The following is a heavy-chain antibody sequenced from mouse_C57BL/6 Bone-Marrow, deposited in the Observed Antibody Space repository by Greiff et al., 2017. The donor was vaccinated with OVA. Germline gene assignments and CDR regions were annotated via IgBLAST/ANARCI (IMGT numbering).Heavy chain of an antibody. CDR2: IYPRSGNT. J-gene: IGHJ3*01. CDR3: ARGDYYGSRFAY. V-gene: IGHV1-81*01. D-gene: IGHD1-1*01. Sequence: VQLQQSGAELARPGASVKLSCKASGYTFTSYGISWVKQRTGQGLEWIGEIYPRSGNTYYNEKLKGKATLTADKSSSTAYMELRSLTSEDSAVYFGARGDYYGSRFAYWGQGTLVTVSA. CDR1: GYTFTSYG.